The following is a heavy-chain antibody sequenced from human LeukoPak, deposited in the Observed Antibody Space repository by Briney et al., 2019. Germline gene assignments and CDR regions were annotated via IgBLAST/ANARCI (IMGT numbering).Heavy chain of an antibody. J-gene: IGHJ4*02. CDR3: ARDGEGDEGWDY. CDR1: GVSVRRHF. D-gene: IGHD7-27*01. CDR2: ISYSGSI. Sequence: SETLSLTCTVSGVSVRRHFWIWIRQPPGKGLEWIGHISYSGSINYNPSLKSRVTISLDTSKNQLSLRLTSVTAADTAVYYCARDGEGDEGWDYWGQGTLVTVSS. V-gene: IGHV4-59*02.